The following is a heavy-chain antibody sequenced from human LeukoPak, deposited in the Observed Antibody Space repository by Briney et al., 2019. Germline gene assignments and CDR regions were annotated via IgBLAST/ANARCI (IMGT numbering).Heavy chain of an antibody. J-gene: IGHJ4*02. CDR3: ARDYRFGARRGYSGYDFDY. D-gene: IGHD5-12*01. Sequence: ASVKVSCKASGYTFTTYAMNWLRQAPGQGLEWVGWINTNTGNPMYAHGFTGRFVFSFDTSVSTAYLQISSLKAEDTDVYYCARDYRFGARRGYSGYDFDYWGQGTLVTVSS. CDR1: GYTFTTYA. V-gene: IGHV7-4-1*02. CDR2: INTNTGNP.